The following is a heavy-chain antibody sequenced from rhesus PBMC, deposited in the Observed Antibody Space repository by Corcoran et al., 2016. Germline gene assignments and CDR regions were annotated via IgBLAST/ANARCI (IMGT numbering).Heavy chain of an antibody. D-gene: IGHD3-9*01. V-gene: IGHV4-80*01. J-gene: IGHJ5-1*01. Sequence: QVQLQESGPGLVKPSETLSLTCAVFGGSFRSYWWNWIRQPPGKGLDWIGELNGYSGITNYNPSLKSRVTISIDVSKNQFSLKLTSVTAADTSGYYCTSPVRYRFDVWGPGVLVSVSS. CDR3: TSPVRYRFDV. CDR1: GGSFRSYW. CDR2: LNGYSGIT.